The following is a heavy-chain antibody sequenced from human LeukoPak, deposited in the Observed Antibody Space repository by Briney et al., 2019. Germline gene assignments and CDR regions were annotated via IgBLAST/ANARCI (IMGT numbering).Heavy chain of an antibody. CDR1: GGSISSSSYY. CDR2: IYYSGST. CDR3: ARGPLTIFGVVTLEYYYYGMDV. V-gene: IGHV4-39*01. D-gene: IGHD3-3*01. Sequence: SETLSLTCTVSGGSISSSSYYWGWIRQPPGKGLEWIGSIYYSGSTYYNPSLKSRVTISVDTSKNQFSLKLSSVTAADTAVYYCARGPLTIFGVVTLEYYYYGMDVWGQGTTVTVSS. J-gene: IGHJ6*02.